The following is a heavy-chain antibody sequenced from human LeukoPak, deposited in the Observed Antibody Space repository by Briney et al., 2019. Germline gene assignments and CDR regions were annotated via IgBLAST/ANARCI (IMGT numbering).Heavy chain of an antibody. J-gene: IGHJ4*02. CDR2: IYSGGST. Sequence: PGGSLRLSCAASGFTVSSNYMSWVRQAPGKGLEWVSAIYSGGSTYYADSVKGRFTISRDNSKNTLYLQMNSLRAEDTAVYYCARDYGDYAGFDYWGQGTLVTVSS. CDR3: ARDYGDYAGFDY. D-gene: IGHD4-17*01. V-gene: IGHV3-53*01. CDR1: GFTVSSNY.